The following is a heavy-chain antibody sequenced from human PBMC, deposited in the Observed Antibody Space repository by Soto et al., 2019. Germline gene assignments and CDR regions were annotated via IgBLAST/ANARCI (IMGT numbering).Heavy chain of an antibody. D-gene: IGHD2-15*01. CDR1: GDSISGYY. CDR3: AKYRRTDAEGYTFDY. V-gene: IGHV4-59*01. J-gene: IGHJ4*02. Sequence: SETLSLTCTVSGDSISGYYWSWIRQPPGKGLEWIGYIYYSGSTNYNPSLKGRVTMSVDTSKNQFSLKLTSVTAADTAMYFCAKYRRTDAEGYTFDYWGQGALVTVS. CDR2: IYYSGST.